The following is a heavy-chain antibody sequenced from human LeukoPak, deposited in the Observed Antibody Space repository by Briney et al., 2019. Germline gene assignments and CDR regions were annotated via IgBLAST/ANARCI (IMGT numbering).Heavy chain of an antibody. CDR1: GFTFSSYS. Sequence: PGGSLRLSCAASGFTFSSYSMNWVRQAPGKGLEWVSSISSSSSYIYYADSVKGRFTISRDNAKNSLYLQMNSLRAEDTAVYYCARDGRRELQRHYWGQGTLVTVSS. V-gene: IGHV3-21*01. D-gene: IGHD1-26*01. CDR3: ARDGRRELQRHY. CDR2: ISSSSSYI. J-gene: IGHJ4*02.